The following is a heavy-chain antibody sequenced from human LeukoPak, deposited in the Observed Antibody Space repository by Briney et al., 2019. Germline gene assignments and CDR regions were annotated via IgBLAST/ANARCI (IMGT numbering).Heavy chain of an antibody. CDR3: TRYNNDHFDS. V-gene: IGHV3-33*01. CDR1: GFTFGGYG. D-gene: IGHD1-14*01. CDR2: IAYDGSRA. Sequence: GGSLRLSCAGSGFTFGGYGMHWFRRTPGKGLEWVAVIAYDGSRAFYADSMKGRFTISRDNSKNTMSVQMDDLRAEDTAVYYCTRYNNDHFDSWGQGTLVTVSS. J-gene: IGHJ4*02.